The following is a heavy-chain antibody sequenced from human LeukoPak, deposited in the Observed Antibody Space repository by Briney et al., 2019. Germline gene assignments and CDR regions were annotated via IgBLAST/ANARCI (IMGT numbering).Heavy chain of an antibody. CDR1: GFNFSSYA. CDR3: ARESWSDSVAFDV. D-gene: IGHD3-3*01. Sequence: GGSLRLSCAASGFNFSSYAMHWVRQAPGEGLEWVGLISYGGIDKSYADSVKGRFTISRDSSKRTLYLQMNSLRAEDTAMYYCARESWSDSVAFDVWGLGTMVIVSS. V-gene: IGHV3-30*04. CDR2: ISYGGIDK. J-gene: IGHJ3*01.